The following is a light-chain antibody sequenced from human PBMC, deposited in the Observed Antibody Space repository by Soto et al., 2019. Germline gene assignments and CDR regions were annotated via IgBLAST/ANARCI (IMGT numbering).Light chain of an antibody. CDR2: EGS. J-gene: IGLJ2*01. CDR3: CSYAGSSTFV. Sequence: QSVLTQPASVSGSPGQSITISCTGTSSDVGNYNLVSWYQQHPGKAPKLMIYEGSKRPSGVSNRFSGSKSGNTAFLTISGLQAEDEADYYCCSYAGSSTFVFGGGTKLTVL. CDR1: SSDVGNYNL. V-gene: IGLV2-23*03.